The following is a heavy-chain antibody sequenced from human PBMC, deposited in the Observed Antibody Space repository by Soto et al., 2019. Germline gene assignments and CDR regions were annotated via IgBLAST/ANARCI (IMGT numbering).Heavy chain of an antibody. D-gene: IGHD1-26*01. CDR2: IYYSGST. J-gene: IGHJ4*02. CDR3: ARRWGAAVDY. Sequence: SETLSLTCTVSGGSISSYYWSWIRQPPGKGLEWIGYIYYSGSTNYNPSLKSRVTISADTSKNQFSLKLSSVTAADTAVYYCARRWGAAVDYWGQGTLVTVSS. V-gene: IGHV4-59*08. CDR1: GGSISSYY.